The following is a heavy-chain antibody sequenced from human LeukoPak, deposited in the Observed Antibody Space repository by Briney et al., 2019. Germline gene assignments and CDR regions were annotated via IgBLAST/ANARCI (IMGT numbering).Heavy chain of an antibody. V-gene: IGHV3-33*01. Sequence: PGGSLRLSCAASGFTFSSYGMHWVRQAPGKGLEWVAVIWYDGSNKYYADSVKGRFTISRDNSKNTLYLHMNSVRAEDTAVYYCARVAMSDSSGYCDYWGQGTLVTVSS. CDR1: GFTFSSYG. CDR3: ARVAMSDSSGYCDY. J-gene: IGHJ4*02. CDR2: IWYDGSNK. D-gene: IGHD3-22*01.